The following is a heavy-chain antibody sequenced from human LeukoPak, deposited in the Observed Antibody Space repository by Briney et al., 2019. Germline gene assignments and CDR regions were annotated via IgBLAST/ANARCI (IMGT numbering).Heavy chain of an antibody. J-gene: IGHJ5*02. V-gene: IGHV1-2*06. CDR1: GYTFTGYY. CDR2: INPNSGGT. Sequence: GASVKVSCKASGYTFTGYYMHWVRQAPGQGLEWMGRINPNSGGTNYAQKFQGRVTMTRDTSISTAYMELSRLRSDDTAVYYCARDQASVLRYFDWSQNWFDPWGQGTLVTVSS. D-gene: IGHD3-9*01. CDR3: ARDQASVLRYFDWSQNWFDP.